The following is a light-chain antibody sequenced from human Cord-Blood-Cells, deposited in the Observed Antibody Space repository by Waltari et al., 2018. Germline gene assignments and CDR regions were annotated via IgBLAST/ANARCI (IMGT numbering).Light chain of an antibody. CDR2: GAS. Sequence: EIVMTKSPATLSVSPGARATLSCRASQSVSSNLAWYQQKPGQAPRLLIYGASTRATGIAARFSGSGSGTEFTLTISSLQSEDVAVYYCQQYNNWPPWTFGQGTKVEIK. CDR3: QQYNNWPPWT. J-gene: IGKJ1*01. V-gene: IGKV3-15*01. CDR1: QSVSSN.